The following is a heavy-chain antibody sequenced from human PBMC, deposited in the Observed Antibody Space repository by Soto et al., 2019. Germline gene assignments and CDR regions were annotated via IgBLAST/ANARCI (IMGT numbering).Heavy chain of an antibody. J-gene: IGHJ4*02. CDR1: GFTFSNYW. D-gene: IGHD6-19*01. V-gene: IGHV3-74*01. CDR2: MNSDGSDT. Sequence: EVPLVESGGGLVQPGGSLRLSCAASGFTFSNYWLHWVRQAPGKGLVWVSRMNSDGSDTTYADSVKGRFTISRDNAKNTLYLQMNSLRAEDTAVYYCARGLAAVAGTGCDYWGQGTLVTVSS. CDR3: ARGLAAVAGTGCDY.